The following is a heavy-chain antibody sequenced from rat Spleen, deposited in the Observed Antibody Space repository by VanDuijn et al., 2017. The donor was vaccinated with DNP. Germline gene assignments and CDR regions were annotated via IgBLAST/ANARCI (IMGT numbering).Heavy chain of an antibody. D-gene: IGHD1-6*01. CDR3: ARRGYYGSYWYFDF. V-gene: IGHV5-31*01. J-gene: IGHJ1*01. Sequence: EVQLVESGGGLVQPGRSLKLSCVASGFTFDYYWMTWIRHIPGKGLEWVASITRGGATTNYRDSVRGRFTVSRDNAKSTLYLQMDSLRAEDTATYYCARRGYYGSYWYFDFWGPGTMVTVSS. CDR1: GFTFDYYW. CDR2: ITRGGATT.